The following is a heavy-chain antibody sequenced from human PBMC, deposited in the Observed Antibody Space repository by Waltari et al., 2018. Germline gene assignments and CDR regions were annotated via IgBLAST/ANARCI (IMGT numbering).Heavy chain of an antibody. CDR3: ARLSSIAAQSWFDP. Sequence: QVQLQESGPGLVKPSETLSLTCTVSGGSISSYYWSWLRQPPGKGLEWIGYIYYSGSTNYNPSLKSRVTISVDTSKNQFSLKLSSVTAADTAVYYCARLSSIAAQSWFDPWGQGTLVTVSS. CDR2: IYYSGST. V-gene: IGHV4-59*01. J-gene: IGHJ5*02. CDR1: GGSISSYY. D-gene: IGHD6-6*01.